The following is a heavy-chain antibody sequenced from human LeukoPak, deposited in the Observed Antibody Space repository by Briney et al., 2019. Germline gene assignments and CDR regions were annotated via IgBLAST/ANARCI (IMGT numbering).Heavy chain of an antibody. V-gene: IGHV4-31*03. CDR1: GDSISRHLYF. J-gene: IGHJ4*02. D-gene: IGHD3-22*01. CDR3: TSFYYYDSSAYSIN. CDR2: VYDSGNT. Sequence: PSQTLSLTCPVPGDSISRHLYFWSWIRHYPGKGLEWIGYVYDSGNTYVNPSLESRVSMSLDTSQNLFSLRLTSVTAADTAVYYCTSFYYYDSSAYSINWGQGTLVTVSS.